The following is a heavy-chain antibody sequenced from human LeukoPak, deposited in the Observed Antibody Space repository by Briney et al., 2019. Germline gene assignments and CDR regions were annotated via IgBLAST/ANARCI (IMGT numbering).Heavy chain of an antibody. CDR1: GFTFSSYS. V-gene: IGHV3-21*01. D-gene: IGHD3-22*01. J-gene: IGHJ5*02. CDR2: ISSSSSYI. CDR3: ARDYRREYYYDSSGYYIS. Sequence: GSLRLSCAASGFTFSSYSMNWVRQAPGKGLEWVSSISSSSSYIYYADSVKGRFTISRDNAKNSLYLRMNSLRAEDTAVYYCARDYRREYYYDSSGYYISWGQGTLVTVSS.